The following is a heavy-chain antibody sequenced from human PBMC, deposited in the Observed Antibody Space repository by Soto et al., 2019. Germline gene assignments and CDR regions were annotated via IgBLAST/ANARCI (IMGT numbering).Heavy chain of an antibody. V-gene: IGHV3-30-3*01. D-gene: IGHD3-3*01. CDR1: GFTFSSYA. Sequence: GGSLRLSCAASGFTFSSYAMHWVRQAPGKGLEWVAVISYDGSNKYYADSVKGRFTISRDNSKNTLYLQMNSLRAEDTAVYYCARDLGDFWSGYYTAWGQGTLVTVAS. CDR3: ARDLGDFWSGYYTA. CDR2: ISYDGSNK. J-gene: IGHJ5*02.